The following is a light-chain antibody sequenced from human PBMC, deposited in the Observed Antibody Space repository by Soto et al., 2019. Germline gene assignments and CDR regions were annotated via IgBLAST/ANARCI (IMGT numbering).Light chain of an antibody. J-gene: IGKJ1*01. V-gene: IGKV3-15*01. CDR1: QSVSSN. CDR2: GAS. CDR3: QHYNNWPRT. Sequence: EIVMTQSPATLSVSPGERATLSCRASQSVSSNLAWYQQKPGQAPRLLNYGASTRATGIPARFSGSGSGTEFTLTISSLQSEDFAVYYGQHYNNWPRTFGQGTKVEIK.